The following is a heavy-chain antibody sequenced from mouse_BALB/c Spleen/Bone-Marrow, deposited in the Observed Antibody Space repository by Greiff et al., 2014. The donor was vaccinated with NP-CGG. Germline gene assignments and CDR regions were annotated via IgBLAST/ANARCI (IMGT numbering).Heavy chain of an antibody. CDR3: ARSGEKYGAMDY. CDR1: GFIFSDYY. Sequence: EVNVVESGGGLVKPGGSLKLSCTVSGFIFSDYYMYWVRQTPEKRLEWVAAISDGGSYTYYPDSVKGRFTISRDNAKNNLYLQMSSLKAEDTAMYYCARSGEKYGAMDYWGQGTSVTVSS. V-gene: IGHV5-4*02. D-gene: IGHD1-1*02. CDR2: ISDGGSYT. J-gene: IGHJ4*01.